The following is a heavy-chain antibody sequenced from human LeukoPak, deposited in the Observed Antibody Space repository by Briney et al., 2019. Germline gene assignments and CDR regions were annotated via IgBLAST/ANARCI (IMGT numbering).Heavy chain of an antibody. CDR1: GGSFSGYY. CDR2: INHSGST. Sequence: SETLSLTCAVYGGSFSGYYWSWIRQPPGKGLEWIGEINHSGSTSYNPSLKSRVTISVDTSKNQFSLKLSSVTAADTAVYYCARRRGTMVRGVMSYFDYWGQGTLVTVSS. V-gene: IGHV4-34*01. CDR3: ARRRGTMVRGVMSYFDY. D-gene: IGHD3-10*01. J-gene: IGHJ4*02.